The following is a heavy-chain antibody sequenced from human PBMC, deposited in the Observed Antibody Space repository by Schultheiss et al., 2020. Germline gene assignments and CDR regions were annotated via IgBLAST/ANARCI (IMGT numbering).Heavy chain of an antibody. D-gene: IGHD3-16*02. V-gene: IGHV3-11*01. CDR2: ISSSGSTI. CDR1: GFTFSDYY. CDR3: ARDRTAPRGPHYVWGSYRYGTDFDY. Sequence: GGSLRLSCAASGFTFSDYYMSWIRQAPGKGLEWVSYISSSGSTIYYADSVKGRFTISRDNAKNSLYLQMNSLRAEDTAVYYCARDRTAPRGPHYVWGSYRYGTDFDYWGQGTLVTVSS. J-gene: IGHJ4*02.